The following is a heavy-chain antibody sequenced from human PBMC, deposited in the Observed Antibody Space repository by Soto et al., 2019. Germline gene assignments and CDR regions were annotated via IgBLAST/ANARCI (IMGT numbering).Heavy chain of an antibody. V-gene: IGHV6-1*01. D-gene: IGHD4-17*01. CDR1: GDSVSSNNVA. CDR2: TNYRSKWYH. CDR3: VRDKTVTRGYGMDV. J-gene: IGHJ6*02. Sequence: SQTLSLTCAISGDSVSSNNVAWNWIRQSPSRGLEWLGRTNYRSKWYHDYAVPVKSRITINPDTSKNQFSLQLNAVTPEDTAVYYCVRDKTVTRGYGMDVWGQGTTVTVSS.